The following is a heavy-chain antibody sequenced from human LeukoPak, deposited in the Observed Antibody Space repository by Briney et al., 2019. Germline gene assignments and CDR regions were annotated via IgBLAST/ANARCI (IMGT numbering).Heavy chain of an antibody. V-gene: IGHV4-39*07. J-gene: IGHJ4*02. CDR1: GGSISSSSYY. CDR3: ARGVARSSKFHFSYYFDY. D-gene: IGHD6-6*01. CDR2: IYYSGCT. Sequence: SETLSLTCTVSGGSISSSSYYWGWIRQPPGKGLEWIGRIYYSGCTYYNPSLKSRVTISVDTSKNQLSLKLSSVTAADTALYYCARGVARSSKFHFSYYFDYWGQGTLVTVSS.